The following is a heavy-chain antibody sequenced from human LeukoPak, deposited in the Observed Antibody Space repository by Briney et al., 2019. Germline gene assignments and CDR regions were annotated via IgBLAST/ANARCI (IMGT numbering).Heavy chain of an antibody. Sequence: SETLSLTCTASGGSISSYYWSWIRQPAGKGLEWIARICTSGSTTYYASLKSRVTLSVDTSKNQFSLKLSPVTAAEPAVYYCARVSSLESSSWHFDYWRQGTLVSVPS. CDR2: ICTSGST. CDR1: GGSISSYY. D-gene: IGHD6-13*01. CDR3: ARVSSLESSSWHFDY. J-gene: IGHJ4*02. V-gene: IGHV4-4*07.